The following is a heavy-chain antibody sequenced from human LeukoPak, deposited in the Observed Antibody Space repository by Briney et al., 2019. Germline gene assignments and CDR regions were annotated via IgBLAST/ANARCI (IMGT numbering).Heavy chain of an antibody. J-gene: IGHJ4*02. CDR1: GFTFSSYG. CDR3: AKVGDSSGWEFDY. CDR2: IWYDGSNK. D-gene: IGHD6-19*01. Sequence: GRSLRLSSAASGFTFSSYGMHWVRQAPGKGLEWVAVIWYDGSNKYYADSVKGRFTISRDNSKNTLYLQMNSLRAEDTAVYYCAKVGDSSGWEFDYWGQGTLVTVSS. V-gene: IGHV3-33*06.